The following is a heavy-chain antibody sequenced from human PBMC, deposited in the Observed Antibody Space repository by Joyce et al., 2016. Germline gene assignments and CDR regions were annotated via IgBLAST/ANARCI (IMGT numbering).Heavy chain of an antibody. V-gene: IGHV1-8*01. CDR3: ARGRVYYYYGMDI. Sequence: QVQLVQSGAEMKKPGASVKVSCKASGYTFTNYDLNWVRQATGQGVEWMGWMSPNSGNTDSAQKFQGRVTMTRNTSISTAYMELSSLKSEDTAVYYCARGRVYYYYGMDIWGQGTTVTVSS. J-gene: IGHJ6*02. CDR1: GYTFTNYD. CDR2: MSPNSGNT.